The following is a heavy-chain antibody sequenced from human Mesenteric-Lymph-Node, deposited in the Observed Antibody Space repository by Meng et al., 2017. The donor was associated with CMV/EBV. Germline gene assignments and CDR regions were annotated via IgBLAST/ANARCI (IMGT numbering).Heavy chain of an antibody. CDR3: ARDLRLRFGGDMDYYYGMDV. CDR1: GYTFTGYG. D-gene: IGHD5-12*01. V-gene: IGHV1-18*01. CDR2: ISAYNANT. Sequence: ASVKVSCKASGYTFTGYGISWVRQAPGQGLEWMGWISAYNANTNYAQTLQGRVTMTTDTSTSTAYMELRSLRSDDTAVYYCARDLRLRFGGDMDYYYGMDVWGQGTTVTVSS. J-gene: IGHJ6*02.